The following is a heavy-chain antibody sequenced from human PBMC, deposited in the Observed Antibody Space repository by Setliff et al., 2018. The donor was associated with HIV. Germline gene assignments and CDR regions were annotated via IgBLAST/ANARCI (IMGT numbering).Heavy chain of an antibody. V-gene: IGHV4-4*02. CDR1: GGSISSSSW. CDR2: IYHSGST. Sequence: SETLSLTCAVSGGSISSSSWWSWVRQPPGKGLEWIGEIYHSGSTNYNPSLKSRVTISVDKSKNQFSLKLSSVTAADTAVYYCANFLPDTAAAGPRFDYWGQGTLVTVSS. CDR3: ANFLPDTAAAGPRFDY. D-gene: IGHD6-13*01. J-gene: IGHJ4*02.